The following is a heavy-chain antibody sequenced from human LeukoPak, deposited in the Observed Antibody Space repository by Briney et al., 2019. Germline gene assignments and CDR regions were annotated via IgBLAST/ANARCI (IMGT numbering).Heavy chain of an antibody. Sequence: GGSLRLSCAASGFTFSSYAMSWVRQAPGKGLEWVSAISGSGGSTYYADSAKGRFTISRDNSKNTLYLQMNSLRAEDTAVYYCAKDLAYGSGSSFDYWGQGTLVTVSS. CDR1: GFTFSSYA. CDR3: AKDLAYGSGSSFDY. CDR2: ISGSGGST. V-gene: IGHV3-23*01. D-gene: IGHD3-10*01. J-gene: IGHJ4*02.